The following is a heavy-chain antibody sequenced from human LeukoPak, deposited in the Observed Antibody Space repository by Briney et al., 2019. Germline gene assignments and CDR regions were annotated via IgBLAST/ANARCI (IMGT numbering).Heavy chain of an antibody. V-gene: IGHV4-39*07. CDR2: IYYGGST. D-gene: IGHD3-10*01. Sequence: SETLSLTCTVSGGSISSSSYYWGWIRQPPGKGLEWIGNIYYGGSTYYSPSLKSRVTISVDTSKNQFSLKLSSVTAADTAVYYCARVRRAGINYYYMDVWGKGTTVTISS. J-gene: IGHJ6*03. CDR1: GGSISSSSYY. CDR3: ARVRRAGINYYYMDV.